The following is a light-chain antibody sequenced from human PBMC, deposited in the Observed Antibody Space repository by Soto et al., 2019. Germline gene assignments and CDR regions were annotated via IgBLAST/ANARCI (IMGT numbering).Light chain of an antibody. CDR3: QQRSSWPT. J-gene: IGKJ1*01. CDR1: QSVSSS. Sequence: EIVLTQSPATLSLSPGERATLSCRASQSVSSSLAWYQQKPGQAPRLLIYDASHRATGIPTRFSGSESGTDFTLTISSLEPEDFAVYYCQQRSSWPTFGQGTKVEIK. V-gene: IGKV3-11*01. CDR2: DAS.